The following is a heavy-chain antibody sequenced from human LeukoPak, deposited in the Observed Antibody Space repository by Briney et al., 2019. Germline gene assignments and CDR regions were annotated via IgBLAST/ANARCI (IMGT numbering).Heavy chain of an antibody. D-gene: IGHD3-22*01. CDR2: IYPGDSDT. J-gene: IGHJ4*02. CDR3: ARARAYYYDSSGYPFFDY. V-gene: IGHV5-51*01. Sequence: GESLKISCKGSGYSFTSYWIGWVRQMPGKGLEWMGIIYPGDSDTRYSPPFQGQVTISADKSISTAYLQWSSLKASDTAMYYCARARAYYYDSSGYPFFDYWGQGTLVTVSS. CDR1: GYSFTSYW.